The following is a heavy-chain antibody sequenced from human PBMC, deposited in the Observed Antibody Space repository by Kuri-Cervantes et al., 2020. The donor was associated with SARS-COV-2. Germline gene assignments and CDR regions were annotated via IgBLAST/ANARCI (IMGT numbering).Heavy chain of an antibody. CDR2: IYYSGST. CDR3: ARTQGVAARRGDHNWFDP. Sequence: SETLSLTCTVSGGSISSSSYYWGWIRQPPGKVLEWIGSIYYSGSTYYNPSLKSRVTISVDTSKNQFSLKLSSVTAADTAVYYCARTQGVAARRGDHNWFDPWGQGTLVTVSS. J-gene: IGHJ5*02. V-gene: IGHV4-39*01. D-gene: IGHD6-6*01. CDR1: GGSISSSSYY.